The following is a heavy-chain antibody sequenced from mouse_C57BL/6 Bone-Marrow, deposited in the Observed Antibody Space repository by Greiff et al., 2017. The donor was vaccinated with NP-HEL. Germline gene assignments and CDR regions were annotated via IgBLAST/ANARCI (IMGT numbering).Heavy chain of an antibody. CDR2: IDPSDSYT. CDR1: GYTFTSYW. J-gene: IGHJ2*01. Sequence: QVQLQQPGAELVMPGASVKLSCKASGYTFTSYWMHWVKQRPGQGLEWIGEIDPSDSYTNYNQKFKGKSTLTVDKSSSTAYMQLSSLTSEDSAVYDCAKRGYDYDDYFDYWGQGTTLTVSS. D-gene: IGHD2-4*01. CDR3: AKRGYDYDDYFDY. V-gene: IGHV1-69*01.